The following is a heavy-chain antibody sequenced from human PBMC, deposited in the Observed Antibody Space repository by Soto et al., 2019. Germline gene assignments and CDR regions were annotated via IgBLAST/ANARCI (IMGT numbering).Heavy chain of an antibody. Sequence: QVQLVESGGGVVQPGRSLRLSCAASGFTFSSYAMHWVRQAPGKGLEWVAVISYDGSNKYYADSVKGRFTISRDNSKNTLYLQMNSLRAEDTAVYYCARGSRGSSGWFPGAFDYWGQGTLVTVSS. CDR3: ARGSRGSSGWFPGAFDY. V-gene: IGHV3-30-3*01. CDR1: GFTFSSYA. D-gene: IGHD6-19*01. J-gene: IGHJ4*02. CDR2: ISYDGSNK.